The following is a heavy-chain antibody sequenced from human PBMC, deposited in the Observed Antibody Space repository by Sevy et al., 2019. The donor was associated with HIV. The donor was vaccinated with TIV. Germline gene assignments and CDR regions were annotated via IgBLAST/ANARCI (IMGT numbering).Heavy chain of an antibody. V-gene: IGHV4-59*01. CDR3: ARSLADYYYGMDV. J-gene: IGHJ6*02. Sequence: SETSLTCTVSGASISSYYWSWIRQPPGKGLEWVGYIYYNGRTNYNPSLKSRVTISVDTSKNQFSLKLISVTAADTAVYYCARSLADYYYGMDVWGQGTTVNVSS. CDR2: IYYNGRT. CDR1: GASISSYY.